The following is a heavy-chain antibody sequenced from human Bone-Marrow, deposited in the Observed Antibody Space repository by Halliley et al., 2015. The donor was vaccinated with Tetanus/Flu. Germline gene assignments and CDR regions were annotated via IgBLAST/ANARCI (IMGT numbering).Heavy chain of an antibody. V-gene: IGHV4-59*01. Sequence: EGIGYVYYTGRTKYNPSLESRITISVDTSKKQFSLKMTSVTAADTAIYYCARDDTVGTLDSWGQGTLVTVSS. D-gene: IGHD1-26*01. CDR3: ARDDTVGTLDS. J-gene: IGHJ4*02. CDR2: VYYTGRT.